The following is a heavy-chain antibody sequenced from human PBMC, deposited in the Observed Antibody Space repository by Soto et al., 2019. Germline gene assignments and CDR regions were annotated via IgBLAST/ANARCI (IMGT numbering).Heavy chain of an antibody. CDR2: INWKSDI. CDR3: AISQDRGGRTTFIY. D-gene: IGHD3-16*01. Sequence: GGSLRLSCAVSGFTFDDNAMHWVRQAPEKGLEWVSGINWKSDIGYADSVKGRFTTSRDNAENSLYLQMNSLRAEDTALYYCAISQDRGGRTTFIYWGQGTQVTVSS. V-gene: IGHV3-9*01. J-gene: IGHJ4*02. CDR1: GFTFDDNA.